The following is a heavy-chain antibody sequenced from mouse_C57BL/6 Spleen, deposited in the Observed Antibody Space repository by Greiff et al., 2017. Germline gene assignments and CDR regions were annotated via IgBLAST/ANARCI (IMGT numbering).Heavy chain of an antibody. V-gene: IGHV1-61*01. CDR3: ARQGPYPGFAY. CDR2: IYPSDSET. D-gene: IGHD3-3*01. CDR1: GYTFTSYW. J-gene: IGHJ3*01. Sequence: QVQLQQPGAELVRPGSSVKLSCKASGYTFTSYWMDWVKQRPGQGLEWIGNIYPSDSETHYNQKFKDKATLTVDKSSSTAYMQLSSLTSEDSAAYYCARQGPYPGFAYWGQGTLVTVSA.